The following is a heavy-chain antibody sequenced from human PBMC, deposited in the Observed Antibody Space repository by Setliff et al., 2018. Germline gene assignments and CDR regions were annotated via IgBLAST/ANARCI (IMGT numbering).Heavy chain of an antibody. J-gene: IGHJ2*01. CDR3: AKDNYNFWSGYGASYFDL. CDR2: IWYDGSNK. Sequence: PGGSLRLSCVASGFTFRNYGLHWVRQAPGKGLEWVAVIWYDGSNKYYADSVKGRFTISRDNSKNTLYLQMNSLRAEDTAVYYCAKDNYNFWSGYGASYFDLWGRGTLVTVSS. V-gene: IGHV3-33*06. D-gene: IGHD3-3*01. CDR1: GFTFRNYG.